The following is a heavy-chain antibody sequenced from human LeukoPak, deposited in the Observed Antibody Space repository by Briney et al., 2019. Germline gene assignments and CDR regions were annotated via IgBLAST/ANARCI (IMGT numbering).Heavy chain of an antibody. J-gene: IGHJ6*02. CDR2: IDWNSGSI. CDR3: VQGRGPYYYYYGMDV. CDR1: GFTFDDYA. D-gene: IGHD5-24*01. V-gene: IGHV3-9*01. Sequence: GRSLRLSCAASGFTFDDYAMYWVRQAPGKGLEWVSAIDWNSGSIDYADSVKGRFAISRDSAKNSLWLQMNSLRAEDTALYYCVQGRGPYYYYYGMDVWGQGTTVTVSS.